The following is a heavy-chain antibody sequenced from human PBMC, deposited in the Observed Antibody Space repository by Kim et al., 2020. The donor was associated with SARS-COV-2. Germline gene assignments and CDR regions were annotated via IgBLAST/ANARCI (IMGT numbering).Heavy chain of an antibody. D-gene: IGHD5-12*01. J-gene: IGHJ4*02. CDR3: AKDRSIGYSGYDSNIDY. Sequence: GGSLRLSCAASGFTFSSYGMHWVRQAPGKGLEWVAVISYDGSNKYYADSVKGRFTISRDNSKNTLYLQMNSLRAEDTAVYYCAKDRSIGYSGYDSNIDYWGQGTLVTVSS. CDR2: ISYDGSNK. CDR1: GFTFSSYG. V-gene: IGHV3-30*18.